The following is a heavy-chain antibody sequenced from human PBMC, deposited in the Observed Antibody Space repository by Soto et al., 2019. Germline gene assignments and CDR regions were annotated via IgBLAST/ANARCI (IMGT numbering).Heavy chain of an antibody. D-gene: IGHD1-7*01. CDR1: GFTFSSYA. CDR3: AKDLGRGNWNYYFAY. CDR2: ISGSGGST. J-gene: IGHJ4*02. V-gene: IGHV3-23*01. Sequence: PGGSLRLSCAASGFTFSSYAMSWVRQAPGKGLEWVSAISGSGGSTYYADSVKGRFTISRDNSKNTLYLQMNSLRAEDTAVYYCAKDLGRGNWNYYFAYWGQGTLVTVSS.